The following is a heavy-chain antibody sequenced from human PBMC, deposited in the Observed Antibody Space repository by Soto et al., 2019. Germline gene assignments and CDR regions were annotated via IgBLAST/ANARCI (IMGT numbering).Heavy chain of an antibody. CDR2: ISSVGTTT. CDR3: AKDQEGSGSHWLGSNYYGMDV. CDR1: GFTISDYY. Sequence: PGGSLGLSCEASGFTISDYYMGWMRQAPGRGLERASYISSVGTTTYYADSVKGRFSISMDNAKNSLYLQMNSLRAEDTAVYFCAKDQEGSGSHWLGSNYYGMDVWGQGTTVTVSS. D-gene: IGHD3-10*01. J-gene: IGHJ6*01. V-gene: IGHV3-11*01.